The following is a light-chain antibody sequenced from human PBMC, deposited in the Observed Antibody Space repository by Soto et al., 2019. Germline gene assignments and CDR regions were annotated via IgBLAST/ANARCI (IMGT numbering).Light chain of an antibody. CDR1: SSDVGGYNY. CDR2: EVS. Sequence: QSMQTHPASVSWSPGHLITISCTGTSSDVGGYNYVSWYQQHPGKAPKLMIYEVSNRPSGVSNRFSGSKSGNTASLTISGLQAEDDADYYCSSYTSSSTLEVFGTGTKVTXL. J-gene: IGLJ1*01. CDR3: SSYTSSSTLEV. V-gene: IGLV2-14*01.